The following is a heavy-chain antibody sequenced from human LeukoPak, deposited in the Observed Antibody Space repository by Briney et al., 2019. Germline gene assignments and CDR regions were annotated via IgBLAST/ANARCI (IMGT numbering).Heavy chain of an antibody. CDR2: IYYSGST. CDR1: GGSISSTSYY. V-gene: IGHV4-39*07. J-gene: IGHJ4*02. Sequence: SETLSLTCTVSGGSISSTSYYWGWIRQPPGKELEWIGNIYYSGSTNYNPSLKSRVTISVDTSKNQFSLKLSSVTAADTAVYYCARESENYYFDYWGQGTLVTVSS. CDR3: ARESENYYFDY.